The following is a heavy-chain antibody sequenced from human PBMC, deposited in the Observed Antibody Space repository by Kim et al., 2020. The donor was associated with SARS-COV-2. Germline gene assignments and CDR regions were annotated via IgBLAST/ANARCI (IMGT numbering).Heavy chain of an antibody. CDR3: ARGAPRGLMNYYYYYGMDG. V-gene: IGHV4-34*01. J-gene: IGHJ6*02. D-gene: IGHD2-8*01. CDR1: GGSFSGYY. Sequence: SETLSLTCAVYGGSFSGYYWSWIRQPPGKGLEWIGEINHSGSTNYNPSLKSRVTISVDTSKNQFSLKLSSVTAADTAVYYCARGAPRGLMNYYYYYGMDGWGQGTTVTVSS. CDR2: INHSGST.